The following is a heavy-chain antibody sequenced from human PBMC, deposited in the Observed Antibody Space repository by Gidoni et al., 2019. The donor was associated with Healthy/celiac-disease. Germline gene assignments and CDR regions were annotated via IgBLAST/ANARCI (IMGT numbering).Heavy chain of an antibody. V-gene: IGHV4-61*01. CDR2: IYYRGST. CDR1: GGSVSSGRYS. D-gene: IGHD3-10*01. CDR3: ARINYGSGSPVIHYYYYYMDV. Sequence: QVQLQESRPGLVTPSATLSLTFTVSGGSVSSGRYSWIWIRQPPGKGLEWIGYIYYRGSTNYNPSLKSRVTISVDTSKNQFSLKLSSVTAADTAVYYCARINYGSGSPVIHYYYYYMDVWGKGTTVTVSS. J-gene: IGHJ6*03.